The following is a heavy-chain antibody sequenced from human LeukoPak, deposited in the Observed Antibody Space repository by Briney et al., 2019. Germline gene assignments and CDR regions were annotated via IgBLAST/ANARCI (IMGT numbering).Heavy chain of an antibody. D-gene: IGHD5-18*01. V-gene: IGHV4-39*07. CDR3: ARDLPRGPRGYSYRIDY. CDR1: GHNFSSYA. Sequence: PGGSLRLSCAASGHNFSSYAMSWVRQAPGKGVERLGSNYYSGRPYYTPSLKSRVPISVDTSKNQFSLKLSSVTAADTAVYYCARDLPRGPRGYSYRIDYWGQGTLVTVSS. CDR2: NYYSGRP. J-gene: IGHJ4*02.